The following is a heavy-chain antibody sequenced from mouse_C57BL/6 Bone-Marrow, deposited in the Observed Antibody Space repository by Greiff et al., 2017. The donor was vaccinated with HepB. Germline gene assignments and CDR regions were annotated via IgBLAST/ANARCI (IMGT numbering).Heavy chain of an antibody. Sequence: EVKLQESGPGLVKPSQTVFLTCTVTGISFTTGNYRWSWIRQFPGNKLEWIGYIYYSGTITYNPSLTSRTTITRDTPKNQFFLEMNSLTAEDTATYYCARGQANWDPCFDVWGTGTTVTVSS. CDR3: ARGQANWDPCFDV. CDR2: IYYSGTI. V-gene: IGHV3-5*01. CDR1: GISFTTGNYR. J-gene: IGHJ1*03. D-gene: IGHD4-1*01.